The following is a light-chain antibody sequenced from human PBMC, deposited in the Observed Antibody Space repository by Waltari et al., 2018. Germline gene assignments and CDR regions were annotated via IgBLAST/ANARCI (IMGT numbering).Light chain of an antibody. Sequence: SYVLTQPPSVSVAPGQTAAMTCGGDNIGGKSVHWYQQKAGQAPALVVYDASDRPSGIPERFSGSNSGNTATLTISRVEAGDAADYYCQVWDSNSDHQVFGGGTKLTVL. CDR3: QVWDSNSDHQV. V-gene: IGLV3-21*02. J-gene: IGLJ3*02. CDR1: NIGGKS. CDR2: DAS.